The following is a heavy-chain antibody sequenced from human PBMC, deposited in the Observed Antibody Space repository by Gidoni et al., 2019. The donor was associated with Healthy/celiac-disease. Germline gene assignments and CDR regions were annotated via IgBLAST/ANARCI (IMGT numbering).Heavy chain of an antibody. V-gene: IGHV3-9*01. CDR3: AKDATYGSSGYTFYLDY. D-gene: IGHD3-22*01. CDR1: GFTFADYA. Sequence: EVQLVESGGGLVQPGRSLRLSCAASGFTFADYAMHWVRQAPGKGLEWVSGISWNSGSIGYADSVKGRFTISRDNAKNSLYLQMNSLRAEDTALYYCAKDATYGSSGYTFYLDYWGQGTLVTVSS. J-gene: IGHJ4*02. CDR2: ISWNSGSI.